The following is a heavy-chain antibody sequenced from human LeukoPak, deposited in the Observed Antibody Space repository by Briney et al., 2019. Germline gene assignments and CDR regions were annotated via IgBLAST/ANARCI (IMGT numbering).Heavy chain of an antibody. D-gene: IGHD3-22*01. CDR1: GGSIRSGGYF. CDR2: IYYSGST. J-gene: IGHJ4*02. V-gene: IGHV4-31*03. Sequence: SETLSLTCTVSGGSIRSGGYFWSWIRQHPGKGLEWIGYIYYSGSTYYNPSLKSRVAISLDTSKNQFSLKLTSVTAANTAVYYCARDAPYYYDSSGAFNYWGQGTLVTVSS. CDR3: ARDAPYYYDSSGAFNY.